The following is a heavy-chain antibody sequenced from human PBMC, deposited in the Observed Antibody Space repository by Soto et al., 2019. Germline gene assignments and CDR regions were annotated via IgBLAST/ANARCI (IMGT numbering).Heavy chain of an antibody. J-gene: IGHJ5*02. CDR1: GGSISSGGYY. CDR2: IYYSGRT. V-gene: IGHV4-31*03. CDR3: ARSVEP. Sequence: SETLSLTCTLSGGSISSGGYYWSWIRQHPGKGPEWIGYIYYSGRTYYNPSLKSRVTMSVDTSKNQFSLKLSSMTAADTAVYYCARSVEPWGQGTLVTVSS.